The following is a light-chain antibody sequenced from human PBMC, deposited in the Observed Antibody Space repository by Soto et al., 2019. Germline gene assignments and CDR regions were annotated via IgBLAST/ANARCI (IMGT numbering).Light chain of an antibody. CDR1: SSDVGGYNY. Sequence: QSVLTQPRSASGSPGQSVTISCTGTSSDVGGYNYVSWYQQHPGKAPKLMIYDVSKRPSGVPDRFSGSKSGNTASLTISGLQAEDEADYYCCSYAGSYTYVLGTG. CDR2: DVS. V-gene: IGLV2-11*01. CDR3: CSYAGSYTYV. J-gene: IGLJ1*01.